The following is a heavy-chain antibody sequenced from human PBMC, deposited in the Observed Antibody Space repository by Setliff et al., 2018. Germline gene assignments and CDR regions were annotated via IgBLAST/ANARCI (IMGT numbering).Heavy chain of an antibody. Sequence: QTGGSLRLSCAASGFTLSTYDMHWVRQAPGKGLEWVASIQSDGNKKHYADSVKGRFTISRDNVKNSLFLQMNSLRAEDTAVYYCVRDLHWGFDYWGLGTLVTVSS. CDR1: GFTLSTYD. V-gene: IGHV3-30*02. CDR2: IQSDGNKK. J-gene: IGHJ4*02. D-gene: IGHD7-27*01. CDR3: VRDLHWGFDY.